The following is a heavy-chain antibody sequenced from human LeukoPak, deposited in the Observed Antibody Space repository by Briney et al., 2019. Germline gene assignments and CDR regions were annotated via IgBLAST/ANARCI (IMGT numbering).Heavy chain of an antibody. CDR1: GGSFSGYY. V-gene: IGHV4-34*01. CDR3: ARGYSKVPAY. Sequence: PSETQSLTCAVYGGSFSGYYWSWIRQPPGKGLEWIGEINHSGSTNYNPSLKSRVTISVDTSKNQFPLKLSSVTAADTAVYYCARGYSKVPAYWGQGTLVTVSS. CDR2: INHSGST. D-gene: IGHD4-11*01. J-gene: IGHJ4*02.